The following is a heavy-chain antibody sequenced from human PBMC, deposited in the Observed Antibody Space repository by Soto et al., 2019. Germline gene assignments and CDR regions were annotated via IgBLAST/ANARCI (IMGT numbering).Heavy chain of an antibody. V-gene: IGHV3-23*01. D-gene: IGHD3-10*01. J-gene: IGHJ4*02. Sequence: GGSLRLSCAASGFTFSSYAMSWVRQAPGKGLEWVSHISGSGGTTYHADSVKGRFTISRDNFKNTLYLQMNSLRAEDTAVYYCAKMSGSYYGNFDYWGQGTLVTVS. CDR1: GFTFSSYA. CDR3: AKMSGSYYGNFDY. CDR2: ISGSGGTT.